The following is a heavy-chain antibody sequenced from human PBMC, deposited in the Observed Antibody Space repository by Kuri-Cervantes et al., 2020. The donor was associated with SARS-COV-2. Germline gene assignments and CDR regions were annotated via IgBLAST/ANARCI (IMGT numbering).Heavy chain of an antibody. CDR2: IWWDGSEE. D-gene: IGHD4-23*01. CDR3: ARGSYGGNSDFDY. CDR1: GFTFSNYA. J-gene: IGHJ4*02. V-gene: IGHV3-33*01. Sequence: GESLKISCEASGFTFSNYAMHWVRQAPGKGLEWVAVIWWDGSEEYYLDSVKGRFTISKDNSKNMLFLEINNLRVGDAAVYFCARGSYGGNSDFDYWGQGTPVTVSS.